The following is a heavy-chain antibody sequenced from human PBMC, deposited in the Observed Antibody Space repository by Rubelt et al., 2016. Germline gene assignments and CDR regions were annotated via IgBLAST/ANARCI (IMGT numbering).Heavy chain of an antibody. CDR1: GYTFTTYG. J-gene: IGHJ5*02. V-gene: IGHV1-18*01. D-gene: IGHD3-16*02. CDR3: ARVMITFGGVIEVGWFDP. Sequence: QVQLVQSGAEVKKPGASVKVSCKASGYTFTTYGISWVRQAPGQGLEWMGWIRTYNGNTNYAQKLQGRVTMTTDTSTSTAYMELRSLRSDDTAMYFCARVMITFGGVIEVGWFDPWGQGTLVTVSS. CDR2: IRTYNGNT.